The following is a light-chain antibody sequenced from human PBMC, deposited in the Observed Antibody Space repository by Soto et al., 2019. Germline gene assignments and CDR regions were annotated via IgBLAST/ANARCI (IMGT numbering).Light chain of an antibody. Sequence: DIQMTQSPSTLSASVGDRVTITCRASQSIGSWLAWYQQKPGRAPKLLIYKASSLESGVPSRFSGSGSGTEFTLTISSLQPDDSATYYCQQYNTYSRTFGQGTEVEIK. J-gene: IGKJ1*01. CDR1: QSIGSW. V-gene: IGKV1-5*03. CDR2: KAS. CDR3: QQYNTYSRT.